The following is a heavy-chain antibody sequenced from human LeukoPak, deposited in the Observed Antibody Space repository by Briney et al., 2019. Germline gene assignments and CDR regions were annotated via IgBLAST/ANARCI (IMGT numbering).Heavy chain of an antibody. V-gene: IGHV3-23*01. Sequence: PGGSLRLSCAASGFTFSIYAMIWVRQSRGKGLEWVSAISGSGGSTYYAASVTGRFTISRDNSKNTLYLQMNSLRAEDTAVYYCAKDDYYGSGSYYKIPFDPWGQGTLVTVSS. CDR2: ISGSGGST. J-gene: IGHJ5*02. D-gene: IGHD3-10*01. CDR1: GFTFSIYA. CDR3: AKDDYYGSGSYYKIPFDP.